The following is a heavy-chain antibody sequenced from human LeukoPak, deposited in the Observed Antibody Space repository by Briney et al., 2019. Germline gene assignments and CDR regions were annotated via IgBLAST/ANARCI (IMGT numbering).Heavy chain of an antibody. CDR2: IYTSGST. CDR1: GGSISSYY. CDR3: ARDDCSSTSCYTGIWFDP. Sequence: SETLSLTCTVSGGSISSYYWSWIRQPAGKGLEWIGRIYTSGSTNYNPSLKSRVTMSVDTSKNQFSLKLSSVTAADTAVYYCARDDCSSTSCYTGIWFDPWGQGTLVTVSS. V-gene: IGHV4-4*07. J-gene: IGHJ5*02. D-gene: IGHD2-2*02.